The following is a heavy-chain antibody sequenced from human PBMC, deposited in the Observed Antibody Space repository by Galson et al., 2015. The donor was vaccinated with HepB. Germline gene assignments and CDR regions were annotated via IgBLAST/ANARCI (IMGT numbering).Heavy chain of an antibody. D-gene: IGHD2-21*01. CDR2: ISGSGGST. CDR3: AKGGGDLGIVVVSPPRDH. CDR1: GFTFSSYA. V-gene: IGHV3-23*01. J-gene: IGHJ4*02. Sequence: SLRLSCAASGFTFSSYAISWVRQAPGKGLEWVSGISGSGGSTYYGDSVKGRFTISRDNSKNTLYLQMNSLRAEDTAVYYCAKGGGDLGIVVVSPPRDHWGQGTLVTVSS.